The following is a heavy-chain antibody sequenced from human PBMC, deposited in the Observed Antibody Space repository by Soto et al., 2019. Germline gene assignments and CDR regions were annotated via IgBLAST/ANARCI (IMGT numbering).Heavy chain of an antibody. Sequence: SVKVSCKASGGTFSSYAISWVRQAPGQGLEWMGGIIPIFGTANYAQKFQGRVTITADESTSTAYMELSSLRSEDTAVYYCARGRYAERGVIMGEFDPWGQGTLVTVSS. V-gene: IGHV1-69*13. CDR1: GGTFSSYA. CDR3: ARGRYAERGVIMGEFDP. D-gene: IGHD3-10*01. J-gene: IGHJ5*02. CDR2: IIPIFGTA.